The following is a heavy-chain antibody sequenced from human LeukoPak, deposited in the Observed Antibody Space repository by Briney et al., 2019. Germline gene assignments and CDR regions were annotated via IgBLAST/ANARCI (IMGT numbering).Heavy chain of an antibody. CDR3: ARVGSIVGATLHEYFQH. Sequence: SVKVSCKASGGTFSSYAISWVRQAPGQGLEWMGGIIPIFGTANYAQKFQGRVTITADESTSTAYMELSSLRSEDTAVYYCARVGSIVGATLHEYFQHWGQGTLVAVSS. J-gene: IGHJ1*01. D-gene: IGHD1-26*01. CDR2: IIPIFGTA. CDR1: GGTFSSYA. V-gene: IGHV1-69*13.